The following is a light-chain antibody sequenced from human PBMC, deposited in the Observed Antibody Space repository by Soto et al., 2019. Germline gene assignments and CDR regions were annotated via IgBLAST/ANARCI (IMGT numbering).Light chain of an antibody. CDR2: DAS. J-gene: IGKJ1*01. V-gene: IGKV1-33*01. CDR1: QDISNY. CDR3: QQYTNTNNPWM. Sequence: DIQMTQSPSSLSASVGDRVTITCQASQDISNYLNWYQQKPGKAPKLLIYDASNLETGVPSRFSGSGSGTEFTLIISGLQPDDYATYYCQQYTNTNNPWMFGQGTKVDIK.